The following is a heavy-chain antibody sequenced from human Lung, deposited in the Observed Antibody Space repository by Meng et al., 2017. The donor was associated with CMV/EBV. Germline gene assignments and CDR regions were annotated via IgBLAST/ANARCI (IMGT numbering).Heavy chain of an antibody. D-gene: IGHD7-27*01. V-gene: IGHV3-23*01. Sequence: SCRASGYTFSSYSMSWVRQAPGKGLEWVSSISGSGGSTYSADSVKGRLTISRDNSESTLYLQMNSLTAEDTAIYYCVKGWQNLGDYWGQGTLVNGAS. CDR3: VKGWQNLGDY. CDR2: ISGSGGST. CDR1: GYTFSSYS. J-gene: IGHJ4*02.